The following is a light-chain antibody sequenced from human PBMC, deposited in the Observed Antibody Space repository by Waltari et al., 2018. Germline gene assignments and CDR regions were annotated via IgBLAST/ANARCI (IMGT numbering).Light chain of an antibody. V-gene: IGKV3-11*01. CDR3: QQRSNWPGT. CDR1: QSVSSY. Sequence: EIVLTQSPATLSLSPGERATLSCRASQSVSSYLGWYQQKHGQAPRLLIYDASNRATGIPARFSGSGSGTDFTLTISSLEPEDFAVYYCQQRSNWPGTFGQGTKLE. J-gene: IGKJ2*01. CDR2: DAS.